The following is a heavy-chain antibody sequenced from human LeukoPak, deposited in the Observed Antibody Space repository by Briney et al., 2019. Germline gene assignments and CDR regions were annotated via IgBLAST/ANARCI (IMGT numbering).Heavy chain of an antibody. Sequence: GGSLRLSCAASGFTFSSYAMHWVRQAPGKGLEWVAIISYDGNNKYYADSVKGRFTISRDNSKNTLYLQMNSLRAEGTAVYYCTRGYSSDNWGQGTLVTVSS. CDR3: TRGYSSDN. CDR2: ISYDGNNK. CDR1: GFTFSSYA. V-gene: IGHV3-30-3*01. J-gene: IGHJ4*02. D-gene: IGHD2-21*01.